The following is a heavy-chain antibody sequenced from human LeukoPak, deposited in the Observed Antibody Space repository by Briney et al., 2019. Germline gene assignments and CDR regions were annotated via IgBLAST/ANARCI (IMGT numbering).Heavy chain of an antibody. Sequence: AASVKVSCKASGYTFTDYYIHWVRQAPGQGLEWMGWVNPNSGDTNYAQKFQGRVAMTRDTSISTGYMELSSLKSDDTAVFWCARSPINPHLLPKTFAFDLWGQGTVVTVSS. V-gene: IGHV1-2*02. CDR3: ARSPINPHLLPKTFAFDL. CDR2: VNPNSGDT. D-gene: IGHD1-14*01. J-gene: IGHJ3*01. CDR1: GYTFTDYY.